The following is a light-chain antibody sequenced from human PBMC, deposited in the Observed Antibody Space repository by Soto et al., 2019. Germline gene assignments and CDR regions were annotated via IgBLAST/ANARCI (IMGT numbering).Light chain of an antibody. V-gene: IGLV2-23*01. J-gene: IGLJ1*01. CDR1: SSDVGRYNL. CDR2: EGS. CDR3: CPYEGSRGGTYV. Sequence: QSVLTQPASVSGSPGQSVTISCTGTSSDVGRYNLVSWYQQHPGKAPKLLIYEGSKRPSGVAHRFSGSKSGTTASLTITGLQAEEEDDYYCCPYEGSRGGTYVFGTGTKVTVL.